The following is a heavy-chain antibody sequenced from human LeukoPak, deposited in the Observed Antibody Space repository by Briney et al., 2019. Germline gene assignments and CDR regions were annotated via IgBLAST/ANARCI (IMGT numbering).Heavy chain of an antibody. V-gene: IGHV1-46*01. D-gene: IGHD3-22*01. CDR1: GYTFTSYY. CDR3: ARARAFLTMIAPNDY. Sequence: GASVKVSCKASGYTFTSYYMHWVRQAPGQGLEWMGIINPSGGSTSYAQKFQGRVTMTRDTSTSTVYMELSSLRSEDTAVYYCARARAFLTMIAPNDYWGQGTLVTVSA. CDR2: INPSGGST. J-gene: IGHJ4*02.